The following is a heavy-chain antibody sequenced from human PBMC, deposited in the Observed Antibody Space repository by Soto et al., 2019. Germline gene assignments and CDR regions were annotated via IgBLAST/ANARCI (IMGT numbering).Heavy chain of an antibody. CDR3: AKSYYDFWSGYYRDY. CDR2: ISGSGGST. Sequence: WGSLRISFAACGYTVSSYAMGWVRQAPGKGLEWVSAISGSGGSTYYADSVKGRFTISRDNSKNTLYLQMNSLRAEDTAVYYCAKSYYDFWSGYYRDYWGQGTLVTVSS. V-gene: IGHV3-23*01. CDR1: GYTVSSYA. D-gene: IGHD3-3*01. J-gene: IGHJ4*02.